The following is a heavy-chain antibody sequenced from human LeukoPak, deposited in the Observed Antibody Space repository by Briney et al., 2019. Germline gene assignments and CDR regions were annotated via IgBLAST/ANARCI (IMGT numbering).Heavy chain of an antibody. Sequence: GGSLRLSCAASGITFSSNWMSWVRQPPGKGLEWVANIKEDGSEKYYVDSVKGRFTISRDNAKNSLYLQMNSLRAEDTAVYYCARIPRTIFGVFDYWDQGTLVTVSS. D-gene: IGHD3-3*01. CDR2: IKEDGSEK. V-gene: IGHV3-7*01. CDR3: ARIPRTIFGVFDY. CDR1: GITFSSNW. J-gene: IGHJ4*02.